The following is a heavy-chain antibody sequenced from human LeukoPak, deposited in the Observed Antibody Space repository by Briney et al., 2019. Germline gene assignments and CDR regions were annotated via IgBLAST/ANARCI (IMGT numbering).Heavy chain of an antibody. CDR1: GFSFSDFY. CDR3: ARVNWNDGDYFDY. Sequence: GGSLRLSCAGSGFSFSDFYMDWVRQAPGKGLHWVGRIRNKLNSYTTRYAASVQGRFTISRDDLKNSLYLQMNSLKTEDTAVYYCARVNWNDGDYFDYWGQGTLVTVSS. CDR2: IRNKLNSYTT. V-gene: IGHV3-72*01. D-gene: IGHD1-1*01. J-gene: IGHJ4*02.